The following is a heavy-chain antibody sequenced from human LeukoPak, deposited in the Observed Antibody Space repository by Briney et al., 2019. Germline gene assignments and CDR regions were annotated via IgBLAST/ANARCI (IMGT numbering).Heavy chain of an antibody. V-gene: IGHV1-18*01. J-gene: IGHJ6*02. D-gene: IGHD2-2*01. CDR2: ISAYNGNT. CDR3: ARDLLQYCSSTSCYRVDYYYYGMDV. Sequence: ASVKVSCKASGYTFTSYGISWVRQAPGQGLEWMGWISAYNGNTNYAQKLQGRVTMTTDTSTSTAYMELRSLRSDDTAVYYCARDLLQYCSSTSCYRVDYYYYGMDVWGQGTTVTVSS. CDR1: GYTFTSYG.